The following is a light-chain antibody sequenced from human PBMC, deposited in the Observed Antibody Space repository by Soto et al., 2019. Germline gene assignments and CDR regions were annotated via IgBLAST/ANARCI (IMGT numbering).Light chain of an antibody. J-gene: IGKJ2*01. Sequence: EIVLTQSPGTLSLSPGERATLSCRASQSVRSSSLAWYQQKPGQAPRLLIYGASSRATGIPDRFSGSGSGTDFPLTISRLEPEDFAVYYCQQYGSSLYTFGQGTKLEIK. CDR1: QSVRSSS. V-gene: IGKV3-20*01. CDR3: QQYGSSLYT. CDR2: GAS.